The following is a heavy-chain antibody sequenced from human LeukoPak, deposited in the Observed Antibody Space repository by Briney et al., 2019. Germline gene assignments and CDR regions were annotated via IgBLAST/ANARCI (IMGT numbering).Heavy chain of an antibody. J-gene: IGHJ4*02. CDR2: IYSGDTT. Sequence: GGSLTLSWAPSEFTVSTNYMSWVRPAPGEGLEWDSVIYSGDTTYYADSVKGRFTISRDTSKNTLYLQMNSLRAADTAMYYCAREKFRGYFDYWGQGTLVTVSP. V-gene: IGHV3-66*01. CDR1: EFTVSTNY. CDR3: AREKFRGYFDY. D-gene: IGHD3-10*01.